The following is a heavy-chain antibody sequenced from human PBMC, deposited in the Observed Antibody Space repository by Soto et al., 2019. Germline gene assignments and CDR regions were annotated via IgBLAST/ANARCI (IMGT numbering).Heavy chain of an antibody. CDR1: GDRVSSSSAA. Sequence: SQTLSLTCDISGDRVSSSSAAWNWIRQSPSRGLEWLGRTYYRSKWIHQYTVSMESRITINPDTSKNQFSLHIYSVPPEDTAAYYCGGVVWFRGMDVWGQGTPVTVSS. V-gene: IGHV6-1*01. D-gene: IGHD3-16*01. CDR2: TYYRSKWIH. CDR3: GGVVWFRGMDV. J-gene: IGHJ6*02.